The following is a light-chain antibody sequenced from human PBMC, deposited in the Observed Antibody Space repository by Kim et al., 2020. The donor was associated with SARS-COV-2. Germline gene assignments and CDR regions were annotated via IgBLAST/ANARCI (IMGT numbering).Light chain of an antibody. CDR3: QSDDSSLTGSV. V-gene: IGLV1-40*01. CDR2: SNS. CDR1: RSNIGAGDY. J-gene: IGLJ2*01. Sequence: GVTVTYNGSRSNIGAGDYVQWYQHPPGRAPKLLNHSNSKRPSGAPDRFAGSTSGTSASLAITGLQAEDEADYYCQSDDSSLTGSVFGGGTQLTVL.